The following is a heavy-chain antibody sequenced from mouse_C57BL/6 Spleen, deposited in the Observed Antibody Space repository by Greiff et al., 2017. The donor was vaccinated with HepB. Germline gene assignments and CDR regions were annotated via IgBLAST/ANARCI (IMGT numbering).Heavy chain of an antibody. Sequence: VQLQQPGAELVMPGASVKLSCKASGYTFTGYWMHWVKQRPGQGLEWIGEIDPSDSYTNYNQKFKGKSTLTVDKSSSTAYMQLSSLTSEDSAVYYCARGGGNSAWFAYWGQGTLVTVSA. V-gene: IGHV1-69*01. CDR1: GYTFTGYW. CDR3: ARGGGNSAWFAY. J-gene: IGHJ3*01. CDR2: IDPSDSYT. D-gene: IGHD2-1*01.